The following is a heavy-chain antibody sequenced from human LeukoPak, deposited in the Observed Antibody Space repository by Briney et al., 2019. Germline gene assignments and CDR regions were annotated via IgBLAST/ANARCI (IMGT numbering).Heavy chain of an antibody. CDR3: AKSGYSYGHHEDYYYYYMDV. CDR2: ISYDGSNK. J-gene: IGHJ6*03. V-gene: IGHV3-30*18. Sequence: GGSLRLSCAASGFTFSSYGMHWVRQAPGKGLEWVAVISYDGSNKYYADSVKGRFTISRDNSKNTLYLQMNSLRAEDTAVYYCAKSGYSYGHHEDYYYYYMDVWGKGTTVTVSS. CDR1: GFTFSSYG. D-gene: IGHD5-18*01.